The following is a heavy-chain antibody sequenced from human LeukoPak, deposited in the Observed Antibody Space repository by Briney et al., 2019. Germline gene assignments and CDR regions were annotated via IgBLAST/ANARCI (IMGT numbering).Heavy chain of an antibody. CDR3: ARDRSGYYPYYFDY. D-gene: IGHD3-22*01. Sequence: GGSLRPSCAASGFTVSSNYMSWVRQAPGKGLEWVSVIYSGGSTYYADSVKGRFTISRDNSKNTLYLQMNSLRAEDTAVYYCARDRSGYYPYYFDYWSQGTLVTVSS. CDR2: IYSGGST. J-gene: IGHJ4*02. CDR1: GFTVSSNY. V-gene: IGHV3-66*02.